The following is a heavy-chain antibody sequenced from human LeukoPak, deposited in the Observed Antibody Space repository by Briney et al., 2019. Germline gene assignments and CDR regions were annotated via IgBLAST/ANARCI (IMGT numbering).Heavy chain of an antibody. J-gene: IGHJ4*02. CDR1: GYTFTSYY. D-gene: IGHD3-16*01. Sequence: ASVKVSRKASGYTFTSYYMHWVRQAPGQGLEWMGIINPSGGSTSYAQKFQGRVTMTRDMSTSTVYMELSSLRSEDTAVYCCARGRDLISGEYYFDYWGQGTLVTVSS. CDR2: INPSGGST. CDR3: ARGRDLISGEYYFDY. V-gene: IGHV1-46*01.